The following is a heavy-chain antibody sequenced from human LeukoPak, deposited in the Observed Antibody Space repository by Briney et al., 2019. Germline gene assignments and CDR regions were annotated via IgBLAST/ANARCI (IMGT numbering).Heavy chain of an antibody. Sequence: ASVKVSCKASGYTSSGYYMHWVRQAPGQGLEWMGWINPNTGRTNYAQNFQGRVTMTSDTSISTAYMELNSLRSDDTAVYYCARGTYYDSSGYSGVRLFDYWGQGTLLTVSS. J-gene: IGHJ4*02. D-gene: IGHD3-22*01. CDR2: INPNTGRT. CDR1: GYTSSGYY. V-gene: IGHV1-2*02. CDR3: ARGTYYDSSGYSGVRLFDY.